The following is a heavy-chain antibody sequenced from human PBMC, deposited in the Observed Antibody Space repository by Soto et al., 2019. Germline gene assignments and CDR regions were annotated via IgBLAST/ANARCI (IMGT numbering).Heavy chain of an antibody. CDR2: INHSGST. CDR1: GGSFSGYY. Sequence: SETLSLTCAVYGGSFSGYYWSWIRQPPGKGLEWIGEINHSGSTNYNPSLKSRVTISVGTSKNQFSLKLSSVTAADTAVYYCATNLVVPAAIPGYFDYWGQGTLVTVSS. V-gene: IGHV4-34*01. CDR3: ATNLVVPAAIPGYFDY. J-gene: IGHJ4*02. D-gene: IGHD2-2*02.